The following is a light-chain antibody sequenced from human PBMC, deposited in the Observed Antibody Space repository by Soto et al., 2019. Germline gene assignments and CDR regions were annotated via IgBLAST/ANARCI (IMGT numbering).Light chain of an antibody. Sequence: DIKLTQSPYTLSAYVGERVTLTCRASQSVSSWLAWYQQKPGKAPNLLIYDASSLESGVPSRFSGSGSDTEFTLTIHSLHPDDFATYYCQQYNSYSTFGQGTKVDIK. V-gene: IGKV1-5*01. CDR2: DAS. CDR1: QSVSSW. J-gene: IGKJ1*01. CDR3: QQYNSYST.